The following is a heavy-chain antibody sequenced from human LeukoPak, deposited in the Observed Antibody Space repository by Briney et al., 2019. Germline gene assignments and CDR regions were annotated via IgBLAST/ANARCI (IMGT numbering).Heavy chain of an antibody. CDR3: AGAGYYDFWSGYVDAFDI. Sequence: SVKVSCKASGGTFSSYAISWVRQAPGQGLELMGGIIPIFGTANYAQKFQGRVTITTDESTSTAYMELSSLRSEDTAVYYCAGAGYYDFWSGYVDAFDIWGQGTMVTVSS. D-gene: IGHD3-3*01. CDR1: GGTFSSYA. J-gene: IGHJ3*02. CDR2: IIPIFGTA. V-gene: IGHV1-69*05.